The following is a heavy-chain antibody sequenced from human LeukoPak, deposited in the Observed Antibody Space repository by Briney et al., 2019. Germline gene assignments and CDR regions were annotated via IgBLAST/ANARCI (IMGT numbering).Heavy chain of an antibody. CDR3: AKVGGRSSSLYYGIDV. Sequence: GGSLRLSCAASGFTFSSYAMSWVRQAPGKGLEWVSAISGSGGSTYYADSVKGRFTISRDNSKNTLYLQMNSLRAEDTAVYYCAKVGGRSSSLYYGIDVWGQGTTVTVSS. CDR2: ISGSGGST. J-gene: IGHJ6*02. CDR1: GFTFSSYA. D-gene: IGHD6-13*01. V-gene: IGHV3-23*01.